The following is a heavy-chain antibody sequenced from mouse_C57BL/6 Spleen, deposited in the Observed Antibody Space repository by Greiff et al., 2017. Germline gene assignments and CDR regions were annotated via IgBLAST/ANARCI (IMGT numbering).Heavy chain of an antibody. D-gene: IGHD1-1*01. CDR2: IGPEDGET. CDR1: GFNIKDYY. V-gene: IGHV14-2*01. J-gene: IGHJ2*01. CDR3: ASREYYGSSFFDY. Sequence: EVQLQQSGAELVKPGASVKLSCTASGFNIKDYYMHWVKQRTEQGLEWIGRIGPEDGETKYAPKFQGKATIPAETSSNTAYLHLSSLTSEDTAVYYCASREYYGSSFFDYWVQGTTLTVSS.